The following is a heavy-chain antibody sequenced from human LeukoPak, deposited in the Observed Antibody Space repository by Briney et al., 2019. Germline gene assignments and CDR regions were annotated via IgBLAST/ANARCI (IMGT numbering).Heavy chain of an antibody. CDR2: ISGSGGST. D-gene: IGHD1-26*01. CDR1: GGSFSGYY. CDR3: AKDWEASGSYGAYHFDY. V-gene: IGHV3-23*01. Sequence: ETLSLTCAVYGGSFSGYYWSWVRQAPGKGLEWVSAISGSGGSTYYADSVKGRFTISRDNSKNTLYLQMNSLRAEDTAVYYCAKDWEASGSYGAYHFDYWGQGTLVTVSS. J-gene: IGHJ4*02.